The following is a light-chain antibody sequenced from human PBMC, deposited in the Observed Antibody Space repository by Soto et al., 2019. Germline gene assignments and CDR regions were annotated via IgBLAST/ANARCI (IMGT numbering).Light chain of an antibody. CDR2: STS. CDR3: VLYMGSGISV. J-gene: IGLJ3*02. V-gene: IGLV8-61*01. Sequence: QTVVTQEPSFSVSPGGTVTLTCGLSSGSVSSNYYPSWHQQTPGQAPRTLIYSTSTRASGVPDRFSGSILGNKAALTITGAQADDESDYYCVLYMGSGISVFGGGTKLTVL. CDR1: SGSVSSNYY.